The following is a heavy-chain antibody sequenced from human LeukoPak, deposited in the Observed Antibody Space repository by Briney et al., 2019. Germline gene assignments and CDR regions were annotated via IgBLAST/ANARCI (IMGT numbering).Heavy chain of an antibody. CDR3: ARSDFWSGYPFTH. Sequence: PSETLSLTCTVSGGSISSYYWSWIRQPPGKGLEWIGEINHSGSTNYNPSLKSRVTISVDTSKNQFSLKLSSVTAADTAVYYCARSDFWSGYPFTHWGQGTLVTVSS. V-gene: IGHV4-34*01. D-gene: IGHD3-3*01. CDR2: INHSGST. CDR1: GGSISSYY. J-gene: IGHJ1*01.